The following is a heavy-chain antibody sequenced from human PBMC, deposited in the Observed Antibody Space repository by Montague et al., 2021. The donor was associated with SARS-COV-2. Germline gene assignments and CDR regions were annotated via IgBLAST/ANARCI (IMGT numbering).Heavy chain of an antibody. D-gene: IGHD3-10*01. Sequence: SRSLSLSASGFPFRSYWMHWVRQVPGRGPVWVSRIRPDGTSTHYAASVKGRFIISRDNAKNTLSLEMTNLRVDDTAIYYCVRPLWFGDSDYYFEAWGQGTLVSVSS. V-gene: IGHV3-74*01. CDR3: VRPLWFGDSDYYFEA. CDR2: IRPDGTST. CDR1: GFPFRSYW. J-gene: IGHJ4*02.